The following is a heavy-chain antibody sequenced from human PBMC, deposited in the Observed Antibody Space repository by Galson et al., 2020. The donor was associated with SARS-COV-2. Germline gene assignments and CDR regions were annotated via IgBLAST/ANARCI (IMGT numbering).Heavy chain of an antibody. Sequence: TGGSLRLSCAASGFTFSSYWMSWVRQAPGKGLEWVANIKPDGSEKYYVDSVKGRFTLSRDNAKNSLYLQLNSLRAEDTAIYYCARGDYYDRSGYFSDAFDIWGQGTMVTVSS. CDR2: IKPDGSEK. CDR1: GFTFSSYW. D-gene: IGHD3-22*01. J-gene: IGHJ3*02. V-gene: IGHV3-7*01. CDR3: ARGDYYDRSGYFSDAFDI.